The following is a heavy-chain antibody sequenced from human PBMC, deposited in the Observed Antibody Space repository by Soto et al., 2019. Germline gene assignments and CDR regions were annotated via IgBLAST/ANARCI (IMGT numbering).Heavy chain of an antibody. CDR2: IYHSGST. CDR3: ARATAGSGSYHGMMDY. J-gene: IGHJ4*02. D-gene: IGHD1-26*01. V-gene: IGHV4-30-2*01. Sequence: PSETLSLTCAVSGGSISSGGYSWSWIRQPPGRGLEWIGYIYHSGSTYYNPSLKSRVTISVDRSKNQFSLKLSSVTAADTAVYYCARATAGSGSYHGMMDYWGQGTLVTVSS. CDR1: GGSISSGGYS.